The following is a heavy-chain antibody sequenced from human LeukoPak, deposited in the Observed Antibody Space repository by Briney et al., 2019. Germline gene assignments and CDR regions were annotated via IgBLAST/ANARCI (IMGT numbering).Heavy chain of an antibody. CDR2: TSSIGSTT. J-gene: IGHJ4*02. Sequence: GGSLRLSCAASGFTFSDYYMSWIRQAPGKGLEWVSYTSSIGSTTFYADSVKGRFTISRDNAKNSLYLQMSSLRAEDTAVYYCARSLSGSYYGIDYWGQGTLVTVSS. V-gene: IGHV3-11*04. CDR3: ARSLSGSYYGIDY. D-gene: IGHD1-26*01. CDR1: GFTFSDYY.